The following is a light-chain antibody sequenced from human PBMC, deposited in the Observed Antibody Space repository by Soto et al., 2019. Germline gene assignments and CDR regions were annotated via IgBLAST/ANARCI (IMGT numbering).Light chain of an antibody. CDR1: YSNIGHNY. J-gene: IGLJ7*01. CDR2: ENN. Sequence: QSVLTQPPSVSAAPGQKVTISCSGTYSNIGHNYVSWYQQLPGTAPRLLIYENNRRPSGIPGRFSGSKSGTSATLDITGLQTGDEADYYCGTWDSSLSDGVLFGGGTQLTVL. CDR3: GTWDSSLSDGVL. V-gene: IGLV1-51*02.